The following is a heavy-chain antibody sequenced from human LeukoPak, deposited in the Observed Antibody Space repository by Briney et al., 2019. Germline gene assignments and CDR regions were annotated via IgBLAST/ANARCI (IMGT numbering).Heavy chain of an antibody. D-gene: IGHD2-2*01. V-gene: IGHV3-48*02. J-gene: IGHJ4*02. CDR2: ISSSSSTI. CDR3: ARSDCSSTSCYFSFDY. CDR1: GFTFSSYS. Sequence: GGSLRLSCAASGFTFSSYSMNWVRQAPGKGLEWDSYISSSSSTIYYADSVKGRFTISRDNAKNSLYLQMNSLRDEDTAVYYCARSDCSSTSCYFSFDYWGQGTLVTVSS.